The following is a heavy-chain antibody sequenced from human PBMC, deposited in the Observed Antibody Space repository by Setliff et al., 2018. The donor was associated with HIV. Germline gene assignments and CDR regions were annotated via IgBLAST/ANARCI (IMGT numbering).Heavy chain of an antibody. Sequence: ASVKVSCKASGYTFTEFYVHWVRQAPGEGLEWIGWIYPNTGGTNYAQKFQGRVTMTRDTSISTAYMELSRLRSDDTAVYYCARTGYSSGWYYYYGMDVWGQGTTVTVSS. CDR3: ARTGYSSGWYYYYGMDV. D-gene: IGHD6-19*01. CDR2: IYPNTGGT. CDR1: GYTFTEFY. J-gene: IGHJ6*02. V-gene: IGHV1-2*02.